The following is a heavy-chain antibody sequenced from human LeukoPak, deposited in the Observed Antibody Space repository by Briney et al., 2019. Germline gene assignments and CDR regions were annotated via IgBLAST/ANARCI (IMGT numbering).Heavy chain of an antibody. D-gene: IGHD5/OR15-5a*01. CDR2: ISSSSSYI. V-gene: IGHV3-21*01. CDR1: GFTFSSYS. Sequence: GGSLRLSCAASGFTFSSYSMNWVRQAPGKGLEWVSSISSSSSYIYYADSVKGRFTISRDNAKNSLYLQMNSLRAEDTAVYYCARVHHYSVYLDYWGQGTLVTVSS. J-gene: IGHJ4*02. CDR3: ARVHHYSVYLDY.